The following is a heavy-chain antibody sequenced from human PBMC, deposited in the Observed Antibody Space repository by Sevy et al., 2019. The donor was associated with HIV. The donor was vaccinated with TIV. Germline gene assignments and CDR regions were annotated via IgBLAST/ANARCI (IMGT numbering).Heavy chain of an antibody. Sequence: ASVKVSCKVSGYTLTELSMHWVRQAPGKGLEWMGGFDPEDGETIYAQKFQGRVTMTEDTSTDTAYMELSSLRSEDTAVYYCATEATVRGVTTACMDVSGQGTTVTVSS. CDR3: ATEATVRGVTTACMDV. D-gene: IGHD3-10*01. CDR1: GYTLTELS. V-gene: IGHV1-24*01. J-gene: IGHJ6*02. CDR2: FDPEDGET.